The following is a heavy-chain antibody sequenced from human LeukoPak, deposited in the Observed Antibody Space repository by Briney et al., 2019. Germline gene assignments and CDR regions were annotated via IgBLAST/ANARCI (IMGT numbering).Heavy chain of an antibody. Sequence: PGVSLRLSCAASGFTFNTYAMSWVRQAPGKGLEWVSTISGSGGSTYYAASVKGRFTISRDNSKNTLYLQMNSLRAEDTAVYYCAKIDAMSGTYFDYWGQGTLVTVSS. CDR2: ISGSGGST. CDR3: AKIDAMSGTYFDY. CDR1: GFTFNTYA. D-gene: IGHD1-26*01. V-gene: IGHV3-23*01. J-gene: IGHJ4*02.